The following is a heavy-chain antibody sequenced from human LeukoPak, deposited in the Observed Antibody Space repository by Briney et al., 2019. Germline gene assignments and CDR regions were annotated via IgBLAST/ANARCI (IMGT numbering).Heavy chain of an antibody. CDR3: ARDATLYDSRAYYYLW. J-gene: IGHJ4*02. Sequence: SVKVSCKASGGTFSRYAISWVRQAPGQGLEWMGGIIPMFRTVNYAHKFQGRVTITADESTSTAYMELTSLRSEDTAVYYCARDATLYDSRAYYYLWWGQGTLVTVSS. CDR1: GGTFSRYA. D-gene: IGHD3-22*01. CDR2: IIPMFRTV. V-gene: IGHV1-69*13.